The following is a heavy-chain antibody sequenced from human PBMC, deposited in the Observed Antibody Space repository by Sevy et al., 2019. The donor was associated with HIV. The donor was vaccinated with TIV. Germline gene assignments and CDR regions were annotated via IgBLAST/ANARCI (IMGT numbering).Heavy chain of an antibody. Sequence: ASVKVSCNTSGYTFSSHDINCVRQAPGQGLEWMGWMNPNNGNTGYVQKFQDRVTMTRDSSIATAYMELRGLTSDDTAVYYCARDPSGNYLTPHYRDYYGLDVWGQGTAVTVSS. CDR2: MNPNNGNT. CDR1: GYTFSSHD. CDR3: ARDPSGNYLTPHYRDYYGLDV. D-gene: IGHD1-7*01. J-gene: IGHJ6*02. V-gene: IGHV1-8*01.